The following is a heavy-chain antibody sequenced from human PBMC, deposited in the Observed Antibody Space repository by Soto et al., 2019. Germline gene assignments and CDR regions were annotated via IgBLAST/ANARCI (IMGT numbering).Heavy chain of an antibody. CDR2: IYYSGST. J-gene: IGHJ4*02. CDR1: GGSISSYY. D-gene: IGHD6-19*01. V-gene: IGHV4-59*01. CDR3: ARLSGWYYFDY. Sequence: SETLSLTCTVSGGSISSYYWSWIRQPPGKGLEWIGYIYYSGSTNYNPSLKSRVTISVDTSKNQFSLKLSSVTAADTAVYYCARLSGWYYFDYWGQGTLVTVSS.